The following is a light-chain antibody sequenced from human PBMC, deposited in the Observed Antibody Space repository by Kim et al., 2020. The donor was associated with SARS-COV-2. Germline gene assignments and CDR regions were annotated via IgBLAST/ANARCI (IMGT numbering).Light chain of an antibody. J-gene: IGKJ1*01. V-gene: IGKV1-5*01. CDR3: QQLFGRT. CDR2: DAS. CDR1: QSISRW. Sequence: LSASVGDRVTIPCRASQSISRWLAWYQQKPGKAPKLLIYDASNLESGVPSRFSGSGSGTEFTLTISSLQPDDLATYYCQQLFGRTFGQGTKVDIK.